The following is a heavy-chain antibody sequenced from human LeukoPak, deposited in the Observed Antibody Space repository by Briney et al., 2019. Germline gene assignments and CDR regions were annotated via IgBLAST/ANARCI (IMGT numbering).Heavy chain of an antibody. CDR3: ATLQRWYEDY. D-gene: IGHD6-13*01. CDR1: GFTLSKFD. J-gene: IGHJ4*02. Sequence: GGPLRLSCAASGFTLSKFDMSWVRQAPGKGLEWLSCVTESGSDKYADYVKGRFTISRDTGKNSLILQMNSLRAEDTAVYYCATLQRWYEDYGGPGTLVTVSS. V-gene: IGHV3-48*03. CDR2: VTESGSDK.